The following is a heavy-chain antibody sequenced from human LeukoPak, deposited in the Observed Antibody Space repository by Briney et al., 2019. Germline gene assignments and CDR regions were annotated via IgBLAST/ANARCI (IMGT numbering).Heavy chain of an antibody. Sequence: GGSLRLSCAASGFTFSSYGMHWVRQAPGKGLEWVAVIWYDGSNKYYVDSVQGRFTISRDNSKNTLYLQMNSLRAEDTAVYYCARVVCSGGSCFADYWGQGTLVTVSS. CDR3: ARVVCSGGSCFADY. CDR2: IWYDGSNK. V-gene: IGHV3-33*01. D-gene: IGHD2-15*01. J-gene: IGHJ4*02. CDR1: GFTFSSYG.